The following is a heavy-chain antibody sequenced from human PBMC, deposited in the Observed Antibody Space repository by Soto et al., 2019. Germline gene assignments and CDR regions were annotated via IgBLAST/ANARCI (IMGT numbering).Heavy chain of an antibody. J-gene: IGHJ5*02. V-gene: IGHV3-48*03. Sequence: SGFTFSSYAMHWVRQAPGKGLEWLSYISGSGRTIYSADSVKGRFTISRDNATNSLYLQMNNVRTEDTAVYYCARLPFPWGWLHRWGRGAVGSVSS. CDR1: GFTFSSYA. CDR3: ARLPFPWGWLHR. CDR2: ISGSGRTI. D-gene: IGHD3-16*01.